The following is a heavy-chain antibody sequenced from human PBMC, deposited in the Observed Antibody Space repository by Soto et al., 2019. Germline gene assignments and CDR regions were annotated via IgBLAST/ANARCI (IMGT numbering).Heavy chain of an antibody. CDR3: ARDEGQWLGNVDY. Sequence: GGSLRLSGAASGFTFSSYSMNWVRQAPGKGLEWVSSISSSSSYIYYADSVKGRFTISRDNAKNSLYLQMNSLRAEDTAVYYCARDEGQWLGNVDYWGQGTRVTAPQ. J-gene: IGHJ4*02. V-gene: IGHV3-21*01. CDR2: ISSSSSYI. D-gene: IGHD6-19*01. CDR1: GFTFSSYS.